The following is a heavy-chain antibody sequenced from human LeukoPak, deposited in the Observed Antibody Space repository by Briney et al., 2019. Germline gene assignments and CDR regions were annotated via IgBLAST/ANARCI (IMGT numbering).Heavy chain of an antibody. Sequence: ASVKVSCKASGYTFTSYGISWVRQAPGQGLEWMGWINPNSGGTNYAQKFQGRVTMTRDTSISTAYMELSRLRSDDTAVYYCARDIGSGDTAMVDPDYWGQGTLVTVSS. CDR1: GYTFTSYG. V-gene: IGHV1-2*02. D-gene: IGHD5-18*01. CDR2: INPNSGGT. CDR3: ARDIGSGDTAMVDPDY. J-gene: IGHJ4*02.